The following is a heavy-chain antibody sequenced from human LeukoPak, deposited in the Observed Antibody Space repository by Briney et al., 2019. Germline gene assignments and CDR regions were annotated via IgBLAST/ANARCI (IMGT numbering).Heavy chain of an antibody. Sequence: GASVKVSCKASGYTFTGYYMHWVRQAPGQGLEWMGWINPNSGGTNYAQKFQGRVTMTRDTSISTAYMELSRLRSDDTAVYYCARVTVRSPIAAAALDYWGQGTLVTVSS. CDR2: INPNSGGT. V-gene: IGHV1-2*02. CDR1: GYTFTGYY. D-gene: IGHD6-13*01. J-gene: IGHJ4*02. CDR3: ARVTVRSPIAAAALDY.